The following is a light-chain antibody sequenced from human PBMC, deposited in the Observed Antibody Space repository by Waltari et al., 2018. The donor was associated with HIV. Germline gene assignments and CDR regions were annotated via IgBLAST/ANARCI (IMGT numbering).Light chain of an antibody. CDR3: LQHDNFPLVT. J-gene: IGKJ2*01. CDR1: QDTDDD. Sequence: ETTLTQSPAFVSATPRDKVNVSYTATQDTDDDMSWPQQKPGEATIFLIQEASTLVPGIPPRFSGSGFGTGFNLTLNNRESEDAAHHFCLQHDNFPLVTFGQGTNLEIK. V-gene: IGKV5-2*01. CDR2: EAS.